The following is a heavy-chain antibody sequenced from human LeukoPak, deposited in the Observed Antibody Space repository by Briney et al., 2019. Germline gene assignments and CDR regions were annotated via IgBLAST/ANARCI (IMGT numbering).Heavy chain of an antibody. J-gene: IGHJ3*02. D-gene: IGHD3-3*01. V-gene: IGHV3-7*01. CDR2: INQDGSEQ. CDR3: ARKIFGVVKFGAFDI. CDR1: GFTFSSYW. Sequence: PGGSLRLSCAASGFTFSSYWMTWVRQAPGKGLEWVANINQDGSEQYYVDSVKGRFTISRDNAKNSLYLQMNSLRAEDTAVYYCARKIFGVVKFGAFDIWGQGTMVTVSS.